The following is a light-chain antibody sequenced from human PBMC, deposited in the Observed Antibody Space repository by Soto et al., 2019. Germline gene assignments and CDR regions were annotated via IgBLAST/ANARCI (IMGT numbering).Light chain of an antibody. CDR2: GAS. CDR1: QSVRSSF. CDR3: LQAGSSGT. Sequence: IVVTQSPAALSVSPGERAALSCRASQSVRSSFLAWYQQKPGQSPSLLIYGASTRATGIPARFSGSGSGTEFTLTINSLESEDFAVYYCLQAGSSGTFGQGTKVDIK. J-gene: IGKJ1*01. V-gene: IGKV3-20*01.